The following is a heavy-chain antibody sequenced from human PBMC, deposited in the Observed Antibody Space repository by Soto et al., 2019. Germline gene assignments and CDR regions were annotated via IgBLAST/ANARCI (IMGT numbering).Heavy chain of an antibody. CDR2: ISSSSSYI. CDR3: ARGQPMEWLLYTWWPGDRMDV. V-gene: IGHV3-21*01. Sequence: PGGSLRLSCAASGFTFSSYSMNWVRQAPGKGLEWVSSISSSSSYIYYADSVKGRFTISRDNAKNSLYLQMNSLRAEDTAVYYCARGQPMEWLLYTWWPGDRMDVWGQGTTVTVSS. CDR1: GFTFSSYS. D-gene: IGHD3-3*01. J-gene: IGHJ6*02.